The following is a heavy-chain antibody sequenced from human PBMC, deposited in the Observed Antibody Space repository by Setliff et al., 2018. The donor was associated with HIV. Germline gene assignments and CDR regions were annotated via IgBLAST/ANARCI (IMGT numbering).Heavy chain of an antibody. Sequence: PSETLSLTCAVYGGSLSGYFWSWIRQHPGKGLEWIGYIYYGGSTYYNPSLKSRVTISVDTSKNQFSLKLSSVTAADTAVYYCARGRRNEWELLLLAFDMWGQGTMVTVSS. CDR2: IYYGGST. CDR1: GGSLSGYF. V-gene: IGHV4-34*01. D-gene: IGHD1-26*01. J-gene: IGHJ3*02. CDR3: ARGRRNEWELLLLAFDM.